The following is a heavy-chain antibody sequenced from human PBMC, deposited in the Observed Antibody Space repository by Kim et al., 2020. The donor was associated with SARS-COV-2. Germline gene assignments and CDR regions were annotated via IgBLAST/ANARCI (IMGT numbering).Heavy chain of an antibody. CDR2: IYFDGST. CDR3: AREKEYSDGWGFGGIYFDY. D-gene: IGHD3-16*01. Sequence: GGSLRLSCAASGFTFMHYYMTWVRHTPGKGLEWVSIIYFDGSTYYAASVEGRFTISRYNSKSTLYLQMNSLRAEDTGVYFCAREKEYSDGWGFGGIYFDYWGAGTPVTGYS. J-gene: IGHJ4*02. V-gene: IGHV3-53*01. CDR1: GFTFMHYY.